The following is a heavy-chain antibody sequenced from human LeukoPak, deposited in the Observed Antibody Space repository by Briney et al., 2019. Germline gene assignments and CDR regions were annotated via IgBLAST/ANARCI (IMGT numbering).Heavy chain of an antibody. CDR3: ATISSAWTGNSFDP. CDR1: GFTFSQYW. V-gene: IGHV3-48*02. Sequence: PGGSLRLSCAASGFTFSQYWMSWVRQAPGKGLEWVSFISTSSTNIYYADSVKGRFTISRDNAKNSLYLQMNSLRDEDTAVYYCATISSAWTGNSFDPWGQGTLVTVSS. J-gene: IGHJ5*02. D-gene: IGHD6-19*01. CDR2: ISTSSTNI.